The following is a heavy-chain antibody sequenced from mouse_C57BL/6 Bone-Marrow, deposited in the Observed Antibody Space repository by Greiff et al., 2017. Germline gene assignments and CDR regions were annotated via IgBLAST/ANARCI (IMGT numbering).Heavy chain of an antibody. CDR2: INSDGGST. CDR1: EYEFPSHD. D-gene: IGHD2-2*01. J-gene: IGHJ1*03. Sequence: EVKVVESGGGLVQPGESLKLSCESNEYEFPSHDMSWIRKTPEKRLELVAAINSDGGSTYYPDTMERRFIISRDNTKKTLYLQMSSLRSEDTALYYCARQKNGYAGYFDVWGTGTTVTVSS. CDR3: ARQKNGYAGYFDV. V-gene: IGHV5-2*01.